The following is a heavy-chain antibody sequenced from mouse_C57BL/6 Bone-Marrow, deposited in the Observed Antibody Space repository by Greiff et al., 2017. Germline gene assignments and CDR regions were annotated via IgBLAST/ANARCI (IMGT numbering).Heavy chain of an antibody. J-gene: IGHJ3*01. CDR1: GYTFTSYW. CDR3: AIGIYYDYDWFAD. D-gene: IGHD2-4*01. V-gene: IGHV1-61*01. Sequence: QVQLQQPGAELVRPGSSVKLSCKASGYTFTSYWMDWVKQRPGQGLEWIGNIYPSDSETHYNQKFKDKATLTVDKSSSTAYMQLSSLTSEDSAVYYCAIGIYYDYDWFADWGQGTLVTVSA. CDR2: IYPSDSET.